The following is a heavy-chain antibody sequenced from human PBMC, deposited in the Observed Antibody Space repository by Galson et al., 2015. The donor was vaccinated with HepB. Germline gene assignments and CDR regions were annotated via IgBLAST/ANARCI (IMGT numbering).Heavy chain of an antibody. CDR1: GYTFTDYY. CDR2: IHPNSGDT. V-gene: IGHV1-2*02. CDR3: SRVSPRVASPSVGKDIDY. D-gene: IGHD1-1*01. J-gene: IGHJ4*02. Sequence: SVKVSCKASGYTFTDYYIHWVRQAPGQGLEWMGWIHPNSGDTNYAQNFQGRVPMTRDTSIDTAYMELIRLTSDDTAVYYCSRVSPRVASPSVGKDIDYWGQGTLVTVSS.